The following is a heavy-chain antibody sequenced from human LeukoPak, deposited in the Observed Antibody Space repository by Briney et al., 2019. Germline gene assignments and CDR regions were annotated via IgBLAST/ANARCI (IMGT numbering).Heavy chain of an antibody. V-gene: IGHV4-4*07. CDR2: IYTSGST. D-gene: IGHD3-22*01. Sequence: SETLSLTCTVSGGSSSSYYWSWIPQPAGKELEWIGRIYTSGSTNYNPSLKSRVTISVDTSKNQFSLKLSSVTAADTAVYYCAALHYYDSSGYGWFDPWGQGTLVTVSS. CDR1: GGSSSSYY. CDR3: AALHYYDSSGYGWFDP. J-gene: IGHJ5*02.